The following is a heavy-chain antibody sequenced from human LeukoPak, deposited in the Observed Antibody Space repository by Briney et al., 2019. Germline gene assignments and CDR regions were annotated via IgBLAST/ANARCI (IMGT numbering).Heavy chain of an antibody. CDR1: GFTLSSFW. CDR2: INQDGSNK. J-gene: IGHJ4*02. D-gene: IGHD4-17*01. V-gene: IGHV3-7*03. CDR3: ANEIRPNDY. Sequence: PGGSLRLSCEVSGFTLSSFWMSWVRQAPGKGLEWVANINQDGSNKYYADSVKGRFTISRDNSKNTLYLQMNSLRAEDTAVYYCANEIRPNDYWGQGTQVTVSS.